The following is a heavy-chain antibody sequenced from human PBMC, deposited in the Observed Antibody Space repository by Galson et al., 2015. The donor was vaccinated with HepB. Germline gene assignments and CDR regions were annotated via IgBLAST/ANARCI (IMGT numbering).Heavy chain of an antibody. CDR1: GFTFSSYA. V-gene: IGHV3-30*04. CDR3: ARDIGYGSGSYYRL. D-gene: IGHD3-10*01. CDR2: ISYDGSNK. Sequence: SLRLSCAASGFTFSSYAMHWVRQAPGKGLEWVAVISYDGSNKYYADSVKGRFTISRDNSKNTLYLQMNSLRAEDTAVYYCARDIGYGSGSYYRLWGQGTLVTVSS. J-gene: IGHJ4*02.